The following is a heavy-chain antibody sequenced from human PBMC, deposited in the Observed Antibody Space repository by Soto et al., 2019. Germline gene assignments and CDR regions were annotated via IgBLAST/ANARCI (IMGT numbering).Heavy chain of an antibody. J-gene: IGHJ4*02. CDR2: IYWDNDK. D-gene: IGHD3-10*01. Sequence: SGPTLVNPTQTLTLPCSFSGFSLSTTGVGVGWIRQSPGKALEWLAIIYWDNDKRYSPSLKSRVTITKDTSKNQVVLTVTNMDPVDTGTYYCARSLWFGELHWGQGALVTVSS. CDR1: GFSLSTTGVG. CDR3: ARSLWFGELH. V-gene: IGHV2-5*02.